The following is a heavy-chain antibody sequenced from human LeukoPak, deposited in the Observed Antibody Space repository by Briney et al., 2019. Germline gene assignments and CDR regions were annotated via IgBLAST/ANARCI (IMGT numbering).Heavy chain of an antibody. CDR3: ASIPNDAFDI. J-gene: IGHJ3*02. V-gene: IGHV4-59*01. CDR2: IYYSGST. CDR1: GGSISSYY. Sequence: PSETLSLTCTVPGGSISSYYWSWIRQPPGKGLEWIGYIYYSGSTNYNPSLKSRVTISVDTSKNQFSLKLSSVTAADTAVYYCASIPNDAFDIWGQGTTVTVSS.